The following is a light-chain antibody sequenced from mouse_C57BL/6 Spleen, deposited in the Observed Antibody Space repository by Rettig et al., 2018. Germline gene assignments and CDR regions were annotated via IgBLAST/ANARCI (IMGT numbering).Light chain of an antibody. V-gene: IGKV4-55*01. CDR1: SSVSY. CDR3: QQWSSYPLT. Sequence: QIVLTQSPAIMSASPGEKVTMTCSASSSVSYMYWYQQKPGSSPRLLIYATSNLASGVPVRFSRSGSGTSYSLTISRMEAEDAATYYCQQWSSYPLTFGAGTKLELK. CDR2: ATS. J-gene: IGKJ5*01.